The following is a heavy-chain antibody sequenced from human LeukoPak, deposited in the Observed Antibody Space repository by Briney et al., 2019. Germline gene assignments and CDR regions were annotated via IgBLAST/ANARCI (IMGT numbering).Heavy chain of an antibody. CDR1: GGTFSSYA. Sequence: ASVKVSCKASGGTFSSYAISWVRQAPEQGLEWMGGIIPIFGTANYAQKFQGRVTITADESTSTAYMELSSLRSEDTAVYYCARAYSNYVPTIDYWGQGTLVAVSS. V-gene: IGHV1-69*13. J-gene: IGHJ4*02. D-gene: IGHD4-11*01. CDR3: ARAYSNYVPTIDY. CDR2: IIPIFGTA.